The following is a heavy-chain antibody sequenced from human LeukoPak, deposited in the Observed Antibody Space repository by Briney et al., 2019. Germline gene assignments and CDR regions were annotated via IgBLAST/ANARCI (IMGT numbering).Heavy chain of an antibody. CDR2: INPNSGGT. V-gene: IGHV1-2*02. J-gene: IGHJ5*02. CDR1: GYTFTGYY. D-gene: IGHD1-7*01. CDR3: ARVDNWNYSYWFDP. Sequence: GASVKVSCKASGYTFTGYYMHWVRQAPGQGLEWMGWINPNSGGTNYAQKFQGRVTMTRDTSISTAYMELSRLRSDDTAVDYCARVDNWNYSYWFDPWGQGTLVTVSS.